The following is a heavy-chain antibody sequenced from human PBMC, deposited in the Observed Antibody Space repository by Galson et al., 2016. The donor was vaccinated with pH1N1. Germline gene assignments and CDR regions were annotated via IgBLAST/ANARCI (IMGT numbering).Heavy chain of an antibody. J-gene: IGHJ4*02. V-gene: IGHV2-70*01. CDR2: IDWDDDK. CDR1: GFSLSTSGMC. CDR3: ARLDYGDYSGYLKY. D-gene: IGHD4-17*01. Sequence: PALVKPTQTLTLTCTFSGFSLSTSGMCVSWIRQPPGKALEWLALIDWDDDKYYSTSLKTRLTISKDTSKNQVVLTMTNMDPVDTATYYCARLDYGDYSGYLKYWGQGTLVTVSS.